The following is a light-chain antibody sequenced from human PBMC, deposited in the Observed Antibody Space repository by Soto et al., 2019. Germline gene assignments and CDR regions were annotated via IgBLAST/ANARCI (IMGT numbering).Light chain of an antibody. CDR1: QSVSSSY. Sequence: EIVFTQSPGTLSLSPGERATLSCRASQSVSSSYLAWYQQKPGQAPRLLIYGASSRATGIPDRFSGSGSGTDFTLTISRLEPEDFAVYYCQQYDTWTWTFGLGTKVDIK. CDR2: GAS. J-gene: IGKJ1*01. V-gene: IGKV3-20*01. CDR3: QQYDTWTWT.